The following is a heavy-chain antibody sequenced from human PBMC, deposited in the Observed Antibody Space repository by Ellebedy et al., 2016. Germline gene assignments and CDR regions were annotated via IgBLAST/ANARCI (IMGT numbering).Heavy chain of an antibody. D-gene: IGHD6-25*01. V-gene: IGHV3-7*01. CDR3: AQEYRNHYNNSGCFDN. Sequence: GGSLRLXXAASGFTFSSYWMSWIRQAPEKGLEWVANIKQDGSEKYYVGSVKGRFTVSRDASRNTLFLQMISVRAEDTAMYYCAQEYRNHYNNSGCFDNWGQGTLVTVSS. CDR2: IKQDGSEK. CDR1: GFTFSSYW. J-gene: IGHJ4*02.